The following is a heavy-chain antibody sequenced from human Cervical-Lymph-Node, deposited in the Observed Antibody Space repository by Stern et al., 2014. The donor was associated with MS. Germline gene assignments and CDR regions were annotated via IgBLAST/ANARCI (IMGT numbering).Heavy chain of an antibody. V-gene: IGHV3-48*02. J-gene: IGHJ3*02. D-gene: IGHD1-1*01. CDR2: ITNRGSTT. CDR3: VRDRQHAFDI. Sequence: EDQLVESGGGLVQPGGSLRLSCAASGFTFSDFSMNWVRQAPGKGLEWVSYITNRGSTTVYADSVKGRFTISRDNAKNSLYLQMHSPRDEDTAVYYCVRDRQHAFDIWGQGTMVTVS. CDR1: GFTFSDFS.